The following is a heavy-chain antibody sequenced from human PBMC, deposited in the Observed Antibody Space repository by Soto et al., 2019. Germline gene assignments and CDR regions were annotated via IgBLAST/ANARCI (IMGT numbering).Heavy chain of an antibody. CDR2: IYYSGST. J-gene: IGHJ6*02. V-gene: IGHV4-59*08. CDR3: ARHPFDLRYFDWLLPPDYYYYGMDV. CDR1: GGSISSYY. D-gene: IGHD3-9*01. Sequence: SETLSLTCTVSGGSISSYYWSWIRQPPGKGLEWIGYIYYSGSTNYNPSLKSRVTISVDTSKNQFSLKLSSVTAADTAVYYCARHPFDLRYFDWLLPPDYYYYGMDVWGQGTTVTVSS.